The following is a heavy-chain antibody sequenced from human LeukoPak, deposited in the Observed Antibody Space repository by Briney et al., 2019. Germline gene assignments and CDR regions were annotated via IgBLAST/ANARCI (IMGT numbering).Heavy chain of an antibody. Sequence: GGSLRLSCAASGFTFDDYAMHWVRQAPGKALEWVSGISWNSGSIGYADSVKGRFTIPRDNAKNSLYLQMNSLRAEDTALYYCAKGGAFDIWGQGTMVTVSS. J-gene: IGHJ3*02. V-gene: IGHV3-9*01. CDR3: AKGGAFDI. CDR2: ISWNSGSI. CDR1: GFTFDDYA.